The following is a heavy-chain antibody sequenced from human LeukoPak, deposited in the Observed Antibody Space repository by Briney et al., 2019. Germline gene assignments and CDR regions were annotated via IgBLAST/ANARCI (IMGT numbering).Heavy chain of an antibody. J-gene: IGHJ4*02. CDR3: ARENYGTGNYAGNLDS. CDR1: GFTFSSYA. Sequence: PGGSLRLSCAASGFTFSSYAMHWVRQAPGRGLEWVAIISYDGDEKYYADSVRGRFTVSRDDSKNTLFLQMGSLRAEDTAVYYCARENYGTGNYAGNLDSWGQGTLVTVSS. CDR2: ISYDGDEK. V-gene: IGHV3-30*04. D-gene: IGHD3-10*01.